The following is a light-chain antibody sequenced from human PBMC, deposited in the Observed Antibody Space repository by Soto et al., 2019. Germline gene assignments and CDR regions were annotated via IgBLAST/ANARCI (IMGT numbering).Light chain of an antibody. V-gene: IGKV1-33*01. J-gene: IGKJ4*01. CDR2: DAS. CDR3: QQYDKFPLT. CDR1: QSISSY. Sequence: DIQMTQSPSSLSASVGDRVTITCRASQSISSYLNWYQQKPGTAPKVLISDASNLQSGVPSRFSGSGSGTDFTFTISSLQPEDVATYYCQQYDKFPLTFGGGTKVDIK.